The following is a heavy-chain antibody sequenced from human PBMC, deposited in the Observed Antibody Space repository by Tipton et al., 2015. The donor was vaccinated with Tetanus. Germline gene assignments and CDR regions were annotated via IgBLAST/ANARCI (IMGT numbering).Heavy chain of an antibody. D-gene: IGHD3-3*01. Sequence: GLVKPSETLSLTCNIYGGSFTGYFWSWIRQPPGKGLEWIGDIIHNGTTNFNPSLKSRVIISIDTSKNQFSLKLSSVTAADTAVYYCASSHYDFWSGYLNWFDPWGQGTLVTVSS. V-gene: IGHV4-34*12. CDR3: ASSHYDFWSGYLNWFDP. CDR1: GGSFTGYF. CDR2: IIHNGTT. J-gene: IGHJ5*02.